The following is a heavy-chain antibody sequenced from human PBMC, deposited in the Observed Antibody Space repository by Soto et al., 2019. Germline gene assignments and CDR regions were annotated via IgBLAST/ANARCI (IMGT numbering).Heavy chain of an antibody. Sequence: SETLSLTCAVYGGSFSGYYWSWIRQPPGKGLEWIGEINHSGSTNYNPSLKSRVTISVDTSKNQFSLKLSSVTAADTAVYYCASGPNSGSYHFDYWGQGTLVTVSS. J-gene: IGHJ4*02. D-gene: IGHD1-26*01. CDR2: INHSGST. CDR1: GGSFSGYY. V-gene: IGHV4-34*01. CDR3: ASGPNSGSYHFDY.